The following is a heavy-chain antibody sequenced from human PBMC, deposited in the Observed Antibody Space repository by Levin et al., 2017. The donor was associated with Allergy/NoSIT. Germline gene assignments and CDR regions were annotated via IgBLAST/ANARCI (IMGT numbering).Heavy chain of an antibody. D-gene: IGHD2-8*01. V-gene: IGHV3-23*01. CDR2: ISGSGVST. CDR1: GFTFSSYG. CDR3: AKGLVLMESGANPYYFDY. J-gene: IGHJ4*02. Sequence: GGSLRLSCAASGFTFSSYGMSWVRQAPGKGLEWVSAISGSGVSTYYADSVKGRFTLSRDPSKNTVHLQMSSLKTDVTAVYYCAKGLVLMESGANPYYFDYWGQGTLVTVSS.